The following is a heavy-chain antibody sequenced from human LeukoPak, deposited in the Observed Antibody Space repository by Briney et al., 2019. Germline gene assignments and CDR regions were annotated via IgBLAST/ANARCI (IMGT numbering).Heavy chain of an antibody. CDR1: GITFSSYA. CDR3: AKGEWLANFDY. V-gene: IGHV3-23*01. D-gene: IGHD6-19*01. J-gene: IGHJ4*02. Sequence: GGSLRLSCAASGITFSSYAMSWVRQAPGKGLEWVSSISGSGGTTYYADSVKGRFTISRDNSKNTLYLQMNSLRAEDTAVYYCAKGEWLANFDYWGQGALVTVSS. CDR2: ISGSGGTT.